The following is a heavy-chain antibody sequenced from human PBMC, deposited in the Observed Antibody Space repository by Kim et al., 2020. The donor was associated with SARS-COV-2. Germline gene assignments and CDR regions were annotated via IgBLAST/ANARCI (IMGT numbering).Heavy chain of an antibody. CDR1: GGSISSYY. CDR3: ARVRFYDFWSGSHNPYYFDY. V-gene: IGHV4-59*01. J-gene: IGHJ4*02. D-gene: IGHD3-3*01. Sequence: SETLSLTCTVSGGSISSYYWSWIRQPPGKGLEWIGYIFYSGNTNYNPSLKSRVTISVDTSKNQFSLKLSSVTAADTAVYYCARVRFYDFWSGSHNPYYFDYWGQGTQVTAPQ. CDR2: IFYSGNT.